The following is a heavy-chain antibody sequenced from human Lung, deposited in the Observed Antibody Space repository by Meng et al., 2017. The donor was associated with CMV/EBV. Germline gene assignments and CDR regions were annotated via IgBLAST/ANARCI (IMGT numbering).Heavy chain of an antibody. CDR1: GFTFSNYW. D-gene: IGHD3-10*01. CDR2: IKQDGGER. Sequence: GESLKISCAASGFTFSNYWMSWVRQAPGKGLEWVANIKQDGGERYYVDSVKGRFTISRDNAKNSLYLQMNSLRAEDTAVYFCARAATYYSGSGSYYDSWGQGTLVTVSS. CDR3: ARAATYYSGSGSYYDS. V-gene: IGHV3-7*04. J-gene: IGHJ4*02.